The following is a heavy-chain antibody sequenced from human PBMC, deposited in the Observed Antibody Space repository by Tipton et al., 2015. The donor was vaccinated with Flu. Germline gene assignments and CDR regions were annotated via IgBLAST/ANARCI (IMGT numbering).Heavy chain of an antibody. CDR3: ARDQGFGDGLTYDYYVMDV. D-gene: IGHD3-10*01. Sequence: TLSLTCIVSGGSISSGGAYWTWIRQHPGKGLEWIGCIYYSGTTYYNPSLESRLTISVDTSKNQFSLRLNSVTAAGTAVYYCARDQGFGDGLTYDYYVMDVWGQGP. CDR1: GGSISSGGAY. CDR2: IYYSGTT. V-gene: IGHV4-31*03. J-gene: IGHJ6*02.